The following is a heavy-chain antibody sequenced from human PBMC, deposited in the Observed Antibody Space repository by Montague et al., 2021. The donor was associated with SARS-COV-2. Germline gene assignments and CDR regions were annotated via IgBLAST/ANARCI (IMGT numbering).Heavy chain of an antibody. V-gene: IGHV4-59*13. CDR2: IFYSGIT. J-gene: IGHJ5*02. CDR3: ARTGYNWNDWFDP. D-gene: IGHD1-20*01. CDR1: GGSISSYY. Sequence: SETLSLTCCVSGGSISSYYWSWIRQSPGKGLVWIGYIFYSGITAXXPSLKSRVTISVDMSKNQFSLQLNSVTTADSAVYYCARTGYNWNDWFDPWGQGALVTVSS.